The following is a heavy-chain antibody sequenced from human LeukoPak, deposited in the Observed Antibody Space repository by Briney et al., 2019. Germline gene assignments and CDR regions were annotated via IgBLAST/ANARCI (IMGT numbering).Heavy chain of an antibody. J-gene: IGHJ4*02. CDR3: ARDLIVEATGAGYY. CDR1: GFTFSSYS. V-gene: IGHV3-21*01. Sequence: PGGSLRLSCAASGFTFSSYSMNWVRQAPGKGLEWVSSISSSSSYIYYADSVKGRFTISRDNAKNSLYLQMNSLRAEDTAVYYCARDLIVEATGAGYYWGQGTLVTVSS. CDR2: ISSSSSYI. D-gene: IGHD1-26*01.